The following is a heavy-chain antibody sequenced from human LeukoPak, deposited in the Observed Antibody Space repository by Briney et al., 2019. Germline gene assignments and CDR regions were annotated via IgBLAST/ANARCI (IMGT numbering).Heavy chain of an antibody. CDR2: IYHSGNT. V-gene: IGHV4-38-2*01. Sequence: PPETLSLTCAVSGYSISSGYYWGWIRQPPGQGLGWIANIYHSGNTYYNPSLKSRVTISVDTSKNQFSLKLSSVTAADTAVYYCARAAAIAVTGGAFDYWGQGTLVTVSS. CDR3: ARAAAIAVTGGAFDY. J-gene: IGHJ4*02. CDR1: GYSISSGYY. D-gene: IGHD6-13*01.